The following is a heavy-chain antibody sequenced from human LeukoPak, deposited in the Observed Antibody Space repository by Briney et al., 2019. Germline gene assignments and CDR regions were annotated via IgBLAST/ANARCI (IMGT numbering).Heavy chain of an antibody. V-gene: IGHV1-69*04. CDR2: IIPILGIA. Sequence: SVKVSCKASGGTFNSYAISWVRQAPGQGLEWMGRIIPILGIANYAQKFQGRVTITADKSTSTAYMELSSLRSEDTAVYYCARSDRDYAPGYYYYYMDVWGKGTTVTVSS. CDR1: GGTFNSYA. J-gene: IGHJ6*03. D-gene: IGHD4-17*01. CDR3: ARSDRDYAPGYYYYYMDV.